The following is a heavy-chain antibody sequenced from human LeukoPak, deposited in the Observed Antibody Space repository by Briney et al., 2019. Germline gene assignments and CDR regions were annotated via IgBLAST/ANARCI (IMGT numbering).Heavy chain of an antibody. CDR1: GFNLRSYW. J-gene: IGHJ5*02. CDR3: ARKGQISLEEEWFDP. CDR2: NNSDGNSR. V-gene: IGHV3-74*01. Sequence: GGSLRLSCAASGFNLRSYWLHWVRQAPGKGLVWVSRNNSDGNSRSYADSVKGRFTISRDNAKNTLYLQMNSLRVEDTAVYYCARKGQISLEEEWFDPWGQGTLVTVSS. D-gene: IGHD3-3*01.